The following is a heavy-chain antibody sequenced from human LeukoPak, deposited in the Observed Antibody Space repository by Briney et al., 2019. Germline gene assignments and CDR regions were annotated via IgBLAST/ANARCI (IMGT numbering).Heavy chain of an antibody. CDR1: GFSFSTYA. CDR2: MRNDGDTE. J-gene: IGHJ4*02. CDR3: AKGYDSAAFYLDS. D-gene: IGHD3-22*01. V-gene: IGHV3-30*02. Sequence: GGSLRLSCATSGFSFSTYAMHWVRQSPGKGLEWVAYMRNDGDTEYYAESVKGRFTISRDNSKKTVYLAMNSLRRDDTAVYYCAKGYDSAAFYLDSWGQGTLVTVSS.